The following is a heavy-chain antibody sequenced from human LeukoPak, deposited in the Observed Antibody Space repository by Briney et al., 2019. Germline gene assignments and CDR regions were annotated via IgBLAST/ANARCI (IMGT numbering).Heavy chain of an antibody. CDR2: IIPIFGTA. D-gene: IGHD3-10*01. Sequence: SVKVSCKASESTFTGYYMHWVRQAPGPGLEWMGGIIPIFGTANYAQMFQGRVTITADEPTSTAYMELSSLRSEDTAVYYCALWFGEFYYFDYWGQGTLVTVSS. J-gene: IGHJ4*02. CDR1: ESTFTGYY. CDR3: ALWFGEFYYFDY. V-gene: IGHV1-69*13.